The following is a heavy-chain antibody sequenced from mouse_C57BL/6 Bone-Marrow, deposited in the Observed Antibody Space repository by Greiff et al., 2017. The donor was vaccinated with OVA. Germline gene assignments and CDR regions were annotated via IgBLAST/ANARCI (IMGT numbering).Heavy chain of an antibody. CDR2: IDPENGDT. CDR1: GFNIKDDY. D-gene: IGHD1-1*01. CDR3: TTLTTVVATRFAY. J-gene: IGHJ3*01. Sequence: VQLKESGAELVRPGASVKLSCTASGFNIKDDYMHWVKQRPEQGLEWIGWIDPENGDTEYASKFQGKATITADTSSNTAYLQLSSLTSEDTAVYYCTTLTTVVATRFAYWGQGTLVTVSA. V-gene: IGHV14-4*01.